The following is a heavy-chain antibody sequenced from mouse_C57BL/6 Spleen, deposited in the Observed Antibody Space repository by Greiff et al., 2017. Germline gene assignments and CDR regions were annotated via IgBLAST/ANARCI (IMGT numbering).Heavy chain of an antibody. CDR3: ARGTVGYGHVDY. CDR1: GYTFTSYT. D-gene: IGHD1-1*01. CDR2: INPSSGYT. V-gene: IGHV1-4*01. J-gene: IGHJ2*01. Sequence: QVHVKQSGAELARPGASVKMSCKASGYTFTSYTMHWVKQRPGQGLEWIGYINPSSGYTKYNQKFKDKATLTADKSSSKAYMQLSSLTSEDSAVYYYARGTVGYGHVDYWGQGTTLTVSS.